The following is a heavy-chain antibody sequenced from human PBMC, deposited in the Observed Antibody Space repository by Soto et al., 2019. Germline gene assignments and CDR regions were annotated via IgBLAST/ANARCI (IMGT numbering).Heavy chain of an antibody. CDR1: GGSIRNGDNN. CDR3: VTVNLVGAAYYFDY. Sequence: QVQLQEWGPGLVKPSQTLSLTCTVSGGSIRNGDNNGVGFGKPPGKGLGWIGYVYYSGTTYSHPSLKSRVTISVDTSENEFSLRLSSVTAADTAVYYCVTVNLVGAAYYFDYWGPGTLVTVSS. V-gene: IGHV4-30-4*01. CDR2: VYYSGTT. D-gene: IGHD1-26*01. J-gene: IGHJ4*02.